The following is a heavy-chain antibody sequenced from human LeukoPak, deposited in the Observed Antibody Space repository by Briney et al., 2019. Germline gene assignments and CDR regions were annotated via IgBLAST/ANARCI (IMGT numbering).Heavy chain of an antibody. D-gene: IGHD1-26*01. CDR1: GFTFSSCW. J-gene: IGHJ5*02. CDR3: ARDDRRNSGSPRWFDP. CDR2: IKQDGSEK. Sequence: GGSLRLSCAASGFTFSSCWMSWVRQAPGKGLEWVANIKQDGSEKYYVDSVKGRFTISRDNAKNSLYLQMNSLRAEDTAVYYCARDDRRNSGSPRWFDPWGQGTLVTVSS. V-gene: IGHV3-7*01.